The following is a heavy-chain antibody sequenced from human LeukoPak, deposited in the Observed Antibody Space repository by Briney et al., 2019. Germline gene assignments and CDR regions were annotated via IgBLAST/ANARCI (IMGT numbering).Heavy chain of an antibody. V-gene: IGHV4-34*01. CDR3: ARDQAQGVGYCSSTSCPFDY. J-gene: IGHJ4*02. D-gene: IGHD2-2*01. CDR2: INHSGST. CDR1: GGSFSGYY. Sequence: SETLSLTCAVYGGSFSGYYWSWICQPPGKGLEWIGEINHSGSTNYNPSLKSRVTISVDTSKNQFSLKLSSVTAADTAVYYCARDQAQGVGYCSSTSCPFDYWGQGTLVTVSS.